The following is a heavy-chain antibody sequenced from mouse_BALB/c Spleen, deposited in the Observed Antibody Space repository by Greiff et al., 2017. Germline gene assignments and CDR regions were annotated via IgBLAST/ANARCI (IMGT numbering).Heavy chain of an antibody. Sequence: EVKVVESGPDLVKPSQSLSLTCTVTGYSITSGYSWHWIRQFPGNKLEWMGYIHYSGSTNYNPSLKSRISITRDTSKNQFFLQLNSVTTEDTATYYCASPYGNYGGYYYAMDYWGQGTSVTVSS. V-gene: IGHV3-1*02. CDR3: ASPYGNYGGYYYAMDY. CDR2: IHYSGST. J-gene: IGHJ4*01. D-gene: IGHD2-1*01. CDR1: GYSITSGYS.